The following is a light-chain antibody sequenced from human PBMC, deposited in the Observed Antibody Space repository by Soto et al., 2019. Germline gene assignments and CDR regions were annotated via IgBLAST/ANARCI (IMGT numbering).Light chain of an antibody. Sequence: QSALTQPASVSGSPGQSVTISCTGTSGDVGGYNYVSWYQQHPGKAPKLMIYDISNRPSGVANPFSGSKSGNAAALTISGLQAEDEADYYYSSYTSSSTLQVFGGGTKLTVL. CDR2: DIS. CDR3: SSYTSSSTLQV. CDR1: SGDVGGYNY. V-gene: IGLV2-14*01. J-gene: IGLJ2*01.